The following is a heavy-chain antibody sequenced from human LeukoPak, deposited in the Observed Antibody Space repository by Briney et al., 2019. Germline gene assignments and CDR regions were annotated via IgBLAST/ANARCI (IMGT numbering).Heavy chain of an antibody. CDR3: ARVHPYYYDSSGYYYYFDY. CDR1: GGSISSYY. Sequence: SETLSLTCTVSGGSISSYYWSWIRQPAGKGLEWIGRIYTSGSTNYNPSLKSRVTMSVDTSKNQFSLKLSSVTAADTAVYYCARVHPYYYDSSGYYYYFDYWGQGTLVTVSS. D-gene: IGHD3-22*01. J-gene: IGHJ4*02. CDR2: IYTSGST. V-gene: IGHV4-4*07.